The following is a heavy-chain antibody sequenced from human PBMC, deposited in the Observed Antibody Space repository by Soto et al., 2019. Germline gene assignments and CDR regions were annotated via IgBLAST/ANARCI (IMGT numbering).Heavy chain of an antibody. D-gene: IGHD3-3*02. CDR1: GGTFSTSA. Sequence: QVQLVQSGAEVKKPGSSVKVSCKASGGTFSTSAISWVRQAPGQGLEWVGGIMPVFATPDYAQKFQGRVTMSAEESTTTAYLELTSLRTDGTAVYYCARDKDRQQLGGNYYYILDVWGQGTAIIVSS. CDR3: ARDKDRQQLGGNYYYILDV. CDR2: IMPVFATP. J-gene: IGHJ6*02. V-gene: IGHV1-69*12.